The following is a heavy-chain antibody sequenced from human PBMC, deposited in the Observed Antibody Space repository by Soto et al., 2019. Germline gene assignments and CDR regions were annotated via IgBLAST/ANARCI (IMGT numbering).Heavy chain of an antibody. CDR1: GGSISPYY. Sequence: SETLSLTCTVSGGSISPYYWSWIRQPPGKGLEWVGYIYYGGSTSYNPSLKSRVTISLETSKSQFSLRLSSVTAADTAVYYCARLGEYYQSLDPQGPGTLVTVSS. CDR2: IYYGGST. V-gene: IGHV4-59*08. J-gene: IGHJ5*02. CDR3: ARLGEYYQSLDP. D-gene: IGHD2-2*01.